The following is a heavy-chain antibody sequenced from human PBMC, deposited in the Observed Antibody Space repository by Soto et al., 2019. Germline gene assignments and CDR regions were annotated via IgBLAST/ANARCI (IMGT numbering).Heavy chain of an antibody. J-gene: IGHJ4*02. D-gene: IGHD3-10*01. CDR2: IYHSGST. V-gene: IGHV4-30-2*01. CDR3: AGGGSRSYDY. CDR1: GGSISSGGYS. Sequence: SETLSLTCAVSGGSISSGGYSWSWIRQPPGKGLEWIGYIYHSGSTYYNPSLKSRVTMSVDRSKNQFSLKLSSVTAADTAVYYCAGGGSRSYDYWGQGTLVTVSS.